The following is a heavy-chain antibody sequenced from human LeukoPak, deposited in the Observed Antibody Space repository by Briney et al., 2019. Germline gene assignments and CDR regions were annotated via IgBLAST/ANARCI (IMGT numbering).Heavy chain of an antibody. CDR1: GFTCSSYG. J-gene: IGHJ6*03. CDR3: AKIYRYYYMDV. D-gene: IGHD4-11*01. CDR2: ISYDGSNK. Sequence: GGSLRLSCAASGFTCSSYGMHWVRQAPGKGLEWVAVISYDGSNKYYADSVKGRFTISRDNSKNTLYLQMNSLRAEDTAVYYCAKIYRYYYMDVWGKGTTVTVSS. V-gene: IGHV3-30*18.